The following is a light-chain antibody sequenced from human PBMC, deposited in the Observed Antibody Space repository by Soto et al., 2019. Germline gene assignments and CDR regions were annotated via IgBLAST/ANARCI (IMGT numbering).Light chain of an antibody. CDR1: QSVSSRD. CDR3: QQYANSPPT. V-gene: IGKV3-20*01. Sequence: EIVLTQSPGTLSLSPGERATLSCRASQSVSSRDLAWYQQKPGQAPRLLNYVASSRATGIPDRFSGSGSGTDFTLTIIRLEPEDFAVYSWQQYANSPPTFGQGTQVEIK. J-gene: IGKJ1*01. CDR2: VAS.